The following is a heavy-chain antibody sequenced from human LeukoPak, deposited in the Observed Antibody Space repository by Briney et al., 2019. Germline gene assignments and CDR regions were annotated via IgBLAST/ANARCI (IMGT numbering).Heavy chain of an antibody. V-gene: IGHV3-48*04. J-gene: IGHJ3*02. CDR3: ARYYYDSSDYPAAFDI. Sequence: GESLRLSCAASGFTFSSYSMNWVRQAPGKGLEWVSYISSASNTIYYADSVKGRFTISRDNAKNSLYLQMSSLRAEDTAVYYCARYYYDSSDYPAAFDIWGQGTMVTVSS. CDR1: GFTFSSYS. CDR2: ISSASNTI. D-gene: IGHD3-22*01.